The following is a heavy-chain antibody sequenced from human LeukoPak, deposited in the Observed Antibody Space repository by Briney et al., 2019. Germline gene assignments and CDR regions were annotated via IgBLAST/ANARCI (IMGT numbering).Heavy chain of an antibody. CDR2: ISSSSSYI. Sequence: PGGSLRLSCAASGFTFSSYSMNWDRQAPGKGLEWVSSISSSSSYIYCADSVKGRFTISRDNAKNSLYLQMNSLRAEDTAVYYCARADWNDVFDYWGQGTLVTVSS. V-gene: IGHV3-21*01. J-gene: IGHJ4*02. CDR3: ARADWNDVFDY. D-gene: IGHD1-1*01. CDR1: GFTFSSYS.